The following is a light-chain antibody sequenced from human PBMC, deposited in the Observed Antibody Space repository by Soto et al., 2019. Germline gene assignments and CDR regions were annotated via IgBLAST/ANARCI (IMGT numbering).Light chain of an antibody. J-gene: IGLJ1*01. CDR3: CSYARGSSYV. V-gene: IGLV2-23*01. Sequence: QSVLTQPASVSGSPGQSITISCTGTSSDVGGYNLVSWYQQHPGKAPKVMIYEGTKRPSGVSDRFSGSRSGSAASLTISGLQAEDGADYYCCSYARGSSYVFGTGTKVTVL. CDR1: SSDVGGYNL. CDR2: EGT.